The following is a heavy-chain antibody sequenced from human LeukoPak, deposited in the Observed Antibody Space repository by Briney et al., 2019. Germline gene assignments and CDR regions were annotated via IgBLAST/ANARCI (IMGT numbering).Heavy chain of an antibody. J-gene: IGHJ4*02. CDR2: INPNSGGT. D-gene: IGHD3-22*01. Sequence: GASVKVSCKASGYTFTGYYMHWVRQAPGQGLEWMGWINPNSGGTNYAQKFQGRVTMTRDTSISTAYMELSRLRSDDTAVYYCASTGNYYDTLGYFDYWGQGTLVTVS. CDR1: GYTFTGYY. V-gene: IGHV1-2*02. CDR3: ASTGNYYDTLGYFDY.